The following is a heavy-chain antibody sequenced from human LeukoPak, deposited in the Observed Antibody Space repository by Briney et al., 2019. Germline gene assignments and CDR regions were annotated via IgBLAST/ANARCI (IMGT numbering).Heavy chain of an antibody. J-gene: IGHJ4*02. D-gene: IGHD3-22*01. V-gene: IGHV3-53*01. CDR2: IYTGGSS. Sequence: GRSLRLSCAASGFTVSSNYMSWVSQAPGKGLEWVSLIYTGGSSYYADSVKGRFTISRDTSINTLYLQMNSLRVEDAAVYYCARVTLGFDSRTYYPTTFDYWGQGTQVTVSS. CDR3: ARVTLGFDSRTYYPTTFDY. CDR1: GFTVSSNY.